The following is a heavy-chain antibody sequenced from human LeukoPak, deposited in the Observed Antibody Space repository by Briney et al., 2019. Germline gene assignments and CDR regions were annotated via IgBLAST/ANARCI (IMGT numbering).Heavy chain of an antibody. J-gene: IGHJ4*02. V-gene: IGHV1-69*04. CDR1: GGTFSSYT. CDR3: ARERIAAASVFDY. CDR2: IIPILGMA. D-gene: IGHD6-13*01. Sequence: SVKVSCKASGGTFSSYTISWVRQAPGQGLEWMGRIIPILGMANYAQKFQGRVTITADKSTSTAYMELSSLRSEDTAVYYCARERIAAASVFDYWGQGTLVTVSS.